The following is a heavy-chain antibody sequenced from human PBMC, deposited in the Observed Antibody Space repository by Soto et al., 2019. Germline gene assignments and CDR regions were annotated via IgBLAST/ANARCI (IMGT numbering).Heavy chain of an antibody. CDR3: ARDGITLAGYY. CDR2: VSAYNGNR. V-gene: IGHV1-18*01. J-gene: IGHJ4*02. D-gene: IGHD6-19*01. Sequence: QVQLVQSGAEVKKPGASVKVSCKASGYTFFNYGISWVRQAPGQGLEWMGWVSAYNGNRNYAGKFQGRATMTTETSTSTAYMELRSLRSDDTAVYYCARDGITLAGYYWGQGTLVTVSS. CDR1: GYTFFNYG.